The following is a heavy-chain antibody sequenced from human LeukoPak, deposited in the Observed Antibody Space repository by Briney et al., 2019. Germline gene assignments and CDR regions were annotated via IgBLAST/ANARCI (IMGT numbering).Heavy chain of an antibody. CDR1: GFTFDDYG. J-gene: IGHJ4*02. D-gene: IGHD6-19*01. CDR3: ARQGLIAVAGSYFDH. Sequence: GGSLRLSCAASGFTFDDYGMSWVRQAPGKGLEWVSGINWNGGSTGYADSVKGRFTISRDNAKNSLYLQMNSLRAEDTALYYCARQGLIAVAGSYFDHWGQGTLVTVPS. CDR2: INWNGGST. V-gene: IGHV3-20*04.